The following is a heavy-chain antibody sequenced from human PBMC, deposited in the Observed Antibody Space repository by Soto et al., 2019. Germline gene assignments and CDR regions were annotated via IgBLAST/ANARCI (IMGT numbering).Heavy chain of an antibody. CDR1: GFTFSSYA. V-gene: IGHV3-23*01. Sequence: EVQLLESGGGLVQPGGSLRLSCAASGFTFSSYAMSWVRQAPGKGLEWVSAISGSGGRTYYADSVKGRFTISRDNTKNTLYLQMNSLIAEDTAVYYCAKAPLMGATSPWDYWGQGTLVTVSS. CDR2: ISGSGGRT. D-gene: IGHD1-26*01. J-gene: IGHJ4*02. CDR3: AKAPLMGATSPWDY.